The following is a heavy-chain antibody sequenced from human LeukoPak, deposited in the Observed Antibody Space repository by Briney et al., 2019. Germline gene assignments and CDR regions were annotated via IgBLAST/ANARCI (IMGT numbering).Heavy chain of an antibody. Sequence: PGGSLRLSCAASGFTFSSYSMNWVRQAPGKGLEWVSHISTRSSIIYYADSVKGRFTISRDNAKNSLYLQMNSLRAEDTAVYYCARDLGFHMGGVTRIGTPDYWGQGTLVTVSS. V-gene: IGHV3-48*04. D-gene: IGHD3-3*01. CDR3: ARDLGFHMGGVTRIGTPDY. CDR1: GFTFSSYS. CDR2: ISTRSSII. J-gene: IGHJ4*02.